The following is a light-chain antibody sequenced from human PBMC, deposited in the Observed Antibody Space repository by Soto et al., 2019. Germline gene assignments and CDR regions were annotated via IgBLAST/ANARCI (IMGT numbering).Light chain of an antibody. CDR1: QSFGNN. Sequence: IVMTQSPATLSVSPGERATLSCRASQSFGNNLAWCQEKPGQAPRLLIYGASTRATGIPARFSGSGSGTEFTLTISSLQSEDFAISSCQQYNNWPFTFGPGTKVDLK. CDR3: QQYNNWPFT. CDR2: GAS. J-gene: IGKJ3*01. V-gene: IGKV3D-15*01.